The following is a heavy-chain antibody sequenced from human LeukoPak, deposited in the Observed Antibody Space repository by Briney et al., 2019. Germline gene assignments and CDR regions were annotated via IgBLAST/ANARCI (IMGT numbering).Heavy chain of an antibody. D-gene: IGHD2-2*03. CDR1: GYTFTSYG. CDR2: ISAYNGNT. V-gene: IGHV1-18*01. Sequence: GASVKVSCKSSGYTFTSYGISWVRQAPGQGLEWMGWISAYNGNTNYAQKLQGRVTMTTDASTSTAYMELRSLRSDDTAVYYRARDRVDIVVVQADQRRYGMDVWGQGTTVTVSS. CDR3: ARDRVDIVVVQADQRRYGMDV. J-gene: IGHJ6*02.